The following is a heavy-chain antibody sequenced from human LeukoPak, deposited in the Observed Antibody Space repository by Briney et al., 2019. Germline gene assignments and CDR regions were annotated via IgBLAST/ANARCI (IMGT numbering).Heavy chain of an antibody. CDR2: ISYDGSNK. D-gene: IGHD3-22*01. CDR3: ARVLWDSSGNWFDP. CDR1: GFTFSSYA. J-gene: IGHJ5*02. Sequence: GGSLRLPCAASGFTFSSYAMHWVRQAPGKGLEWVAVISYDGSNKYYADSVKGRFTISRDNSKNTLYLQMNSLRAEDTAVYYRARVLWDSSGNWFDPWGQGTLVTVSS. V-gene: IGHV3-30*04.